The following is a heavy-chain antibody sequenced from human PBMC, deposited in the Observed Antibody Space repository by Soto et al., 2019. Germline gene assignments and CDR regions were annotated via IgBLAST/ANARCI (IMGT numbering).Heavy chain of an antibody. J-gene: IGHJ3*01. CDR2: IDYSGRP. CDR3: ARGRKDIVGPPDGSDV. CDR1: GGSVNTNY. D-gene: IGHD2-21*01. V-gene: IGHV4-59*02. Sequence: SETLSLTCTVSGGSVNTNYWTWIRQPPGRGPQWIGNIDYSGRPHYNPSLKSRVSMSIDISKNKFSLRLNSVTAADTAVYYCARGRKDIVGPPDGSDVWGQGTMDTVSS.